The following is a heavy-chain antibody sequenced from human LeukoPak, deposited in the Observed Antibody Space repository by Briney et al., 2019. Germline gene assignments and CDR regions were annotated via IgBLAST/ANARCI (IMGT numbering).Heavy chain of an antibody. Sequence: GGSLRLSCAASGFTFSSYWMNWARQAPGKGLVWVASINHNGNVNYYVDSVKGRFTISRDNAKNSLYLQMSNLRAEDTAVYFCARGGGLDVWGQGATVTVSS. V-gene: IGHV3-7*03. J-gene: IGHJ6*02. CDR2: INHNGNVN. D-gene: IGHD3-16*01. CDR1: GFTFSSYW. CDR3: ARGGGLDV.